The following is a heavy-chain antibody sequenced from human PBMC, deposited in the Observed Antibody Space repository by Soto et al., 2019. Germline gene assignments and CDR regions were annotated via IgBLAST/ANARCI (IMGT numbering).Heavy chain of an antibody. J-gene: IGHJ4*01. CDR3: ARSMNDYRCHHWGFDF. V-gene: IGHV4-34*01. CDR2: IDYRGNT. D-gene: IGHD5-12*01. CDR1: GESFSAYH. Sequence: QVQLQQWGAGLLRPSETLSLTCAVYGESFSAYHWSWIRQSPGRGLKWIGEIDYRGNTNYNPSLKSRVIMSVDTSKNQFSLKLNSVTAADTAVYYCARSMNDYRCHHWGFDFWGHGNLVTISS.